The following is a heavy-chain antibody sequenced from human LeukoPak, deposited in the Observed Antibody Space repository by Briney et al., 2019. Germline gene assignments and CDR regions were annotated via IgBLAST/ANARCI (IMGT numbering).Heavy chain of an antibody. V-gene: IGHV3-74*01. J-gene: IGHJ4*02. Sequence: GGSLRLSCATSGFTLSLAWMHWVRQAPGKGLEWVSRIKYDGSYTNYADSVKGRFTISRDNARNTLSLHMISLRAEDTAVYFCVRDGDAYNFDFWGQGTLVIVSS. CDR3: VRDGDAYNFDF. D-gene: IGHD5-24*01. CDR1: GFTLSLAW. CDR2: IKYDGSYT.